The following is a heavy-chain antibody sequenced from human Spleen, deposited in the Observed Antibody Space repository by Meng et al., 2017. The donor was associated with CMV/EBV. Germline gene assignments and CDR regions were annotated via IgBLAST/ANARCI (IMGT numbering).Heavy chain of an antibody. J-gene: IGHJ4*02. D-gene: IGHD3-3*01. Sequence: GESLKISCAASGFTFDDYAMHWVRQAPGKGLEWVSLISWDGGSTYYADSVKGRFTISRDNSKNSLYLQMNSLRAEDTALYCCAKDIRRGGYYDFWSGYYLDYWGQGTLVTVSS. CDR1: GFTFDDYA. CDR3: AKDIRRGGYYDFWSGYYLDY. V-gene: IGHV3-43D*03. CDR2: ISWDGGST.